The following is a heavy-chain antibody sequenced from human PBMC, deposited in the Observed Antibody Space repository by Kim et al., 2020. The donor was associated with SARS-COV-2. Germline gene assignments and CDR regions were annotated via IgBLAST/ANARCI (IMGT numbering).Heavy chain of an antibody. CDR2: IYYNGRT. V-gene: IGHV4-31*03. D-gene: IGHD2-15*01. Sequence: SETLSLTCTVSGGSISSGGYYWSWIRQHPGKGLEWIGYIYYNGRTYYNPSLKSRVTISVDTSKNQFSLKLSSVTAADTAVYYCATYGGLCSAGSCNWFDPWGQGTLVTVSS. CDR1: GGSISSGGYY. J-gene: IGHJ5*02. CDR3: ATYGGLCSAGSCNWFDP.